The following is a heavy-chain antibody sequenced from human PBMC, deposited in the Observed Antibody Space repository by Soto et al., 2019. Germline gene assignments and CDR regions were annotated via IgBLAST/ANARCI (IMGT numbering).Heavy chain of an antibody. CDR2: IIPTFGTA. CDR3: ARSETAGHRGFDI. D-gene: IGHD6-19*01. V-gene: IGHV1-69*06. J-gene: IGHJ3*02. CDR1: GGTFSSSA. Sequence: QVQLVQSGAEMREPGSSVKVSCKASGGTFSSSAINWLRQAPGQGPEWMGGIIPTFGTANYIEKFRGRVTITADTSTSTAYMEVSSLTSEGTAMYFCARSETAGHRGFDIWGQGTMVTVSS.